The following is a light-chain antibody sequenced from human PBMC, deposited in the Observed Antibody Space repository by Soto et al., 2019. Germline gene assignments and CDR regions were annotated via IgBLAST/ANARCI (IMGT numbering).Light chain of an antibody. CDR3: QQYGSSLIP. V-gene: IGKV3-20*01. CDR1: QSVSSSY. CDR2: GAS. Sequence: EIVLTQSPGTLSLSPGERATLSCRASQSVSSSYLAWYQQKPGQAPRLLIYGASSRATGIPDRFSGSGSGTDFTLTISRLEPEDCGVYDCQQYGSSLIPFGQGTRLEIK. J-gene: IGKJ5*01.